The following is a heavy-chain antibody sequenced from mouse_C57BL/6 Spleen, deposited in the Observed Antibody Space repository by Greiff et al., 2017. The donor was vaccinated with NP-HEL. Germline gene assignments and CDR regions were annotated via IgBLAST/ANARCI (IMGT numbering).Heavy chain of an antibody. Sequence: VQVVESGPGLVAPSQSLSITCTVSGFSLTSYAISWVRQPPGKGLEWLGVIWTGGGTNYNSALKSRLSISKDNSKSQVFLKMNSLQTDDTARYYCARNDYGNYAYAMDYWGQGTSVTVSS. J-gene: IGHJ4*01. CDR2: IWTGGGT. CDR3: ARNDYGNYAYAMDY. CDR1: GFSLTSYA. V-gene: IGHV2-9-1*01. D-gene: IGHD2-1*01.